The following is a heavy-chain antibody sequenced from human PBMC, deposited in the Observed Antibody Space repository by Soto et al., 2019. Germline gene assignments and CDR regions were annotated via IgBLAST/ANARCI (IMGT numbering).Heavy chain of an antibody. V-gene: IGHV3-30-3*01. CDR2: ISYDGSHE. CDR3: ASLYRTYGLESYHLDA. CDR1: GFTFSTYA. J-gene: IGHJ5*02. Sequence: QVQLVESGGGVVQPGRSLRLSCAASGFTFSTYAMNWVRQAPGEGLEWVAIISYDGSHEFYADSVKGRFTISRDNSKNXLFLQMNSVRADDTAVYSCASLYRTYGLESYHLDAWCQGTLVTVSS. D-gene: IGHD3-10*01.